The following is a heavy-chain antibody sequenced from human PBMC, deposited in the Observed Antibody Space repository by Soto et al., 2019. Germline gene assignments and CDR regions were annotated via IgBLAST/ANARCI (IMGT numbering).Heavy chain of an antibody. D-gene: IGHD6-19*01. J-gene: IGHJ4*02. V-gene: IGHV3-73*01. CDR2: IRSKVHSYAT. Sequence: ESGGGLVQPGGSLKLSCAASGFTFSASAVHWVRQASGKGLEWVGRIRSKVHSYATTYAASVKGRFTISRDDSKDTAYLQMNSLETEDTAVYYCTTPYSSDWYEKDYWGQGTLVTVSS. CDR3: TTPYSSDWYEKDY. CDR1: GFTFSASA.